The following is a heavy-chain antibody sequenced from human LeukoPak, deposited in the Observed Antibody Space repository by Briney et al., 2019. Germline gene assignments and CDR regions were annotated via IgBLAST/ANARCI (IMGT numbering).Heavy chain of an antibody. Sequence: GGSLRLSCVASGFTLDDYALHWVRQAPGKGLEWISLISGDGDNTYYADSVKGRFTISRDNSKNSLYLQMSSLRAEDTALYYCAKGVRSGTYYNCFGPWGQGTLVTVSS. D-gene: IGHD1-26*01. J-gene: IGHJ5*02. CDR3: AKGVRSGTYYNCFGP. CDR1: GFTLDDYA. V-gene: IGHV3-43*02. CDR2: ISGDGDNT.